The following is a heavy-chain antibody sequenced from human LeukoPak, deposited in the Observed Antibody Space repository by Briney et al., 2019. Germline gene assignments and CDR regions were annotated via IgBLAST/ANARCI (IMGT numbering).Heavy chain of an antibody. J-gene: IGHJ4*02. V-gene: IGHV3-30-3*01. D-gene: IGHD3-3*01. CDR1: GFTFSSYA. CDR3: ARCPTYDFWSGYAFDY. CDR2: ISYDGSNK. Sequence: PGGSLRLSCAASGFTFSSYAMHWVRQAPGKGLEWVAVISYDGSNKYYADSVKGRFTISRDNSKNTLYLQMNSLRAEDTAVYYCARCPTYDFWSGYAFDYWGQGTLVTVSS.